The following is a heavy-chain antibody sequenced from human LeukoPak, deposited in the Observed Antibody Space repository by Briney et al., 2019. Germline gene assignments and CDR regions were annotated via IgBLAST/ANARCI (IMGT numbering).Heavy chain of an antibody. D-gene: IGHD4-17*01. Sequence: PGGSLRLSCEVPGFTFSSHGMSWVRQAPGKGLEWVSAISGSGGSTYYADSVKGRFTISRDNSKNTLYLQMNSLRAEDTAVYYCAKDGRYDYGDPHFDYWGQGTLVTVSS. CDR3: AKDGRYDYGDPHFDY. CDR2: ISGSGGST. CDR1: GFTFSSHG. V-gene: IGHV3-23*01. J-gene: IGHJ4*02.